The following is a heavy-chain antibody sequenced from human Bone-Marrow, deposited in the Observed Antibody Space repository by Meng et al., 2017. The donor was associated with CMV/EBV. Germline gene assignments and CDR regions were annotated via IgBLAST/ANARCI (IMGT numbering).Heavy chain of an antibody. J-gene: IGHJ6*02. Sequence: ASVKVSCKASGYTFPRYDINWVRQATGQGLEWMGWMNPNSCNTGYAQKFQGRVTMTSNTSISTAYMELSSLRSEDTAVYYCARGGYSSGWYLAHGPYGMDVWGQGTTVTVSS. CDR2: MNPNSCNT. D-gene: IGHD6-19*01. CDR3: ARGGYSSGWYLAHGPYGMDV. V-gene: IGHV1-8*01. CDR1: GYTFPRYD.